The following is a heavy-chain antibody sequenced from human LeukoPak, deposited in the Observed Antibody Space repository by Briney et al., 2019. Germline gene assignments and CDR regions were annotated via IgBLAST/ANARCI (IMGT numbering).Heavy chain of an antibody. D-gene: IGHD5-24*01. CDR1: GYTFTSNE. Sequence: ASVKVSCKAPGYTFTSNEINWVRQAPGQGLEWMGWMNPNSGKTGYAQKFQGRVTMTRYTSISTAYMELSSLRSDDTAVYYCARGDGYWDYWGQGTLVTVSS. J-gene: IGHJ4*02. V-gene: IGHV1-8*01. CDR3: ARGDGYWDY. CDR2: MNPNSGKT.